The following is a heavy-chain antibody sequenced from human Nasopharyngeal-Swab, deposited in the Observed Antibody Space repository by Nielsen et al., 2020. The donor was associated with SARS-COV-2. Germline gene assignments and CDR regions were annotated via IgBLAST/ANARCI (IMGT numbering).Heavy chain of an antibody. V-gene: IGHV4-59*13. J-gene: IGHJ6*02. CDR1: GGSISSYY. D-gene: IGHD1-26*01. CDR2: IYYSGST. Sequence: SETLSLTCTVSGGSISSYYWSWIRQPPGKGLEWIGDIYYSGSTNYNPSLKSRVTISVDTSKNQFSLKLSSVTAADTAVYYCARSNSELPYYYYGMDVWGQGTTVTVSS. CDR3: ARSNSELPYYYYGMDV.